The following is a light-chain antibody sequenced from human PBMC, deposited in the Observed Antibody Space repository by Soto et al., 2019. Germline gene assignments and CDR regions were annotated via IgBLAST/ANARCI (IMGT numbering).Light chain of an antibody. V-gene: IGLV2-14*01. J-gene: IGLJ2*01. CDR1: SSDVGGYNY. CDR3: SSYTSSSPHVV. CDR2: DVS. Sequence: QSALTQPASVSGSPGQSITISCTGTSSDVGGYNYVSWYQQHPGKAPKLLIYDVSNRPSGVSDRFSGSKSGNTASLTISGLQAEDEADYYCSSYTSSSPHVVFGGGPKLTVL.